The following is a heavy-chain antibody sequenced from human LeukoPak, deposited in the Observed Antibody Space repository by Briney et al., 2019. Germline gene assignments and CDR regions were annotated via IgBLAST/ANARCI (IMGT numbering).Heavy chain of an antibody. CDR1: GGSISSYF. Sequence: SETLSLTCSVSGGSISSYFWNWIRQPAGKGLEWIGRIYSSGSTNYNPSLKSRVTMSVDTSKNQFSLKLSSVTAADTAVYYCARAGPPKQWLVLQEPEYNWFDPWGQGTLVTVSS. D-gene: IGHD6-19*01. CDR3: ARAGPPKQWLVLQEPEYNWFDP. CDR2: IYSSGST. V-gene: IGHV4-4*07. J-gene: IGHJ5*02.